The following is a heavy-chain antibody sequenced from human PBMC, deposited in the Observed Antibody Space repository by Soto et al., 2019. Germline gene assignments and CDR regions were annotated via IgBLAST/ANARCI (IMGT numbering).Heavy chain of an antibody. CDR2: IYYSGST. CDR1: GGSISSGDYY. D-gene: IGHD3-22*01. CDR3: ARGRTYYYDSSGYSFDY. V-gene: IGHV4-30-4*01. Sequence: PSETLSLTCTVSGGSISSGDYYWSWIRQPPGKGLEWIGYIYYSGSTYYNPSLKSRVTISVDTSKNQFSLKLSSVTAADTAVYYCARGRTYYYDSSGYSFDYWGQGTLVTVSS. J-gene: IGHJ4*02.